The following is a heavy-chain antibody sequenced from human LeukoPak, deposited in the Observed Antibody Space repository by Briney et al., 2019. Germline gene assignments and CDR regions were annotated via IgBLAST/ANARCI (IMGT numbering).Heavy chain of an antibody. Sequence: SGPTLVNPTETLTLTCTVSGFSLSNARMGVSWIRQPPGKALEWLAHIFSNDEKSYSTSLKSRLTISKDTSKSQVVLTMTNMDTVDTDPYYCARIQRYFDWLLYPFDYWGQGTLVTVSS. V-gene: IGHV2-26*01. CDR2: IFSNDEK. D-gene: IGHD3-9*01. CDR1: GFSLSNARMG. CDR3: ARIQRYFDWLLYPFDY. J-gene: IGHJ4*02.